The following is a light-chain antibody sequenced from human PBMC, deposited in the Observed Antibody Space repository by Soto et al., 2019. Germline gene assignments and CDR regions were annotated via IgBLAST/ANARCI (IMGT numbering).Light chain of an antibody. J-gene: IGLJ1*01. V-gene: IGLV2-14*01. Sequence: QSALTQPASVSGSPGQSITISCTGSSSDVGGYNYVSWYQQYPGKATKLRIYEVGNRPSGVSNRFSGSKSDKTASLTISGLQAEDEANYYCSSYTTSSSYVFGTGTKVTVL. CDR1: SSDVGGYNY. CDR3: SSYTTSSSYV. CDR2: EVG.